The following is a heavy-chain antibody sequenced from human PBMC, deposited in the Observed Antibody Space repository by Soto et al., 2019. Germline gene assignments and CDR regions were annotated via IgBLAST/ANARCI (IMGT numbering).Heavy chain of an antibody. CDR3: ARATYSGSAKGYFDY. CDR1: GFTFSSYG. CDR2: IWYDGSNK. J-gene: IGHJ4*02. V-gene: IGHV3-33*01. Sequence: QVQLVESGGGVVQPGRSLRLSCAASGFTFSSYGMHWVRQAPGKGLEWVAVIWYDGSNKYYADSVKGRFTISRDNSKNTLYLQMNSLRAEDTAVYYCARATYSGSAKGYFDYWGQGTLVTVSS. D-gene: IGHD6-6*01.